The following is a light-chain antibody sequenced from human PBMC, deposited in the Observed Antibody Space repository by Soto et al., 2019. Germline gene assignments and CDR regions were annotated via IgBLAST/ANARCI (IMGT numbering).Light chain of an antibody. CDR3: QQYDNLHQYT. Sequence: DIQMTQSPSSLSASVGDRVTITCQASQDISNYLNWYQQKPGKAPKLLIYDASNLETGVPSRFSGSGSGTDFTFPISSLQPEDIATYYCQQYDNLHQYTFGQGNKLEIK. CDR1: QDISNY. V-gene: IGKV1-33*01. CDR2: DAS. J-gene: IGKJ2*01.